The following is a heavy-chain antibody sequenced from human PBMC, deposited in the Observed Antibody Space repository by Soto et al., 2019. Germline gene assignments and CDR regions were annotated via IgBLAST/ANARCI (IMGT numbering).Heavy chain of an antibody. D-gene: IGHD2-15*01. CDR1: GFPFSTYW. CDR3: AKDWRYCSAASCPLAEYFQH. Sequence: GSLRLSCAASGFPFSTYWMSWVRQAPGRGLERVANIKQDGSEQYYVDSVRGRFTISRDNGKNSLYLQMNGLRAEDTAVYYCAKDWRYCSAASCPLAEYFQHWGQGTLVTVSS. J-gene: IGHJ1*01. CDR2: IKQDGSEQ. V-gene: IGHV3-7*03.